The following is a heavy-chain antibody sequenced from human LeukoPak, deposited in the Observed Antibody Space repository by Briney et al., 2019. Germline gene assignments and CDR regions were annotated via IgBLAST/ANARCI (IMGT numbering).Heavy chain of an antibody. J-gene: IGHJ4*02. CDR3: VRATWDY. Sequence: GGSLRLSCAASGFTFSSYGMHWVRQAPGKGLEWVAFIRYDGSNKYYADSVKGRFTISRDNSKNTLFLQMNSLRPEDTAVYYCVRATWDYWGQGTLVTVSS. CDR1: GFTFSSYG. CDR2: IRYDGSNK. V-gene: IGHV3-30*02.